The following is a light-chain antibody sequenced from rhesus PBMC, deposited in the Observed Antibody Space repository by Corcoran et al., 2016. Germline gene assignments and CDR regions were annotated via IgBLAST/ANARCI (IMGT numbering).Light chain of an antibody. CDR3: QQHDNSPT. Sequence: DIQMTQSPSSLSASVGDRVTITCRASQGISNWLAWYQQKPGKAPKLLIYRESNLEKGAPSRVSGSGSGTKFPIPIRSMPPEDIATYYCQQHDNSPTFGQGTKVEIK. CDR2: RES. V-gene: IGKV1-69*01. CDR1: QGISNW. J-gene: IGKJ1*01.